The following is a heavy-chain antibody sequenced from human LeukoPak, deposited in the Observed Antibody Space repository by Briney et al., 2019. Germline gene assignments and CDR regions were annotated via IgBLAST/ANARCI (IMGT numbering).Heavy chain of an antibody. CDR3: ARIYSGYFY. CDR1: GASISSYY. J-gene: IGHJ4*02. V-gene: IGHV4-59*01. Sequence: SETLSLTCTVSGASISSYYWSWIRQPPGKGLEWIGYINYGGSANYNPSLTIRVTISIDTSKIQFSLKLSSVTAADTAIYYCARIYSGYFYWGQGTLVTVSS. CDR2: INYGGSA. D-gene: IGHD5-12*01.